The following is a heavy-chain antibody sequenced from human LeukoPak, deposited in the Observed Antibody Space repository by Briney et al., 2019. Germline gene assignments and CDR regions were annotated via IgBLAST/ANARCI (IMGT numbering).Heavy chain of an antibody. D-gene: IGHD6-13*01. V-gene: IGHV4-4*07. Sequence: SSETLSLTCTVSGGSISSYYWSWIRQPAGKGLEWIGRIYTSGSTNYNPSLKSRVTISVDTSKNQFSLKLSSVTAADTAVYYCARKYSSSWYILFDPWGQGTLVTVSS. J-gene: IGHJ5*02. CDR1: GGSISSYY. CDR2: IYTSGST. CDR3: ARKYSSSWYILFDP.